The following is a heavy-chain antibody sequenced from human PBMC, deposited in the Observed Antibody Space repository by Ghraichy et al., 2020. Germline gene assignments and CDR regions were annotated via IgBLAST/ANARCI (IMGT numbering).Heavy chain of an antibody. D-gene: IGHD6-19*01. V-gene: IGHV3-21*01. Sequence: LSLTCAASGFTFSSYSINWVRQAPGKGLEWVSSISSRSSYIYYADSVKGRFTISRDNAKNSLYLQMNSLRVEDTAVYYCARDTSFDSGVAGPVVSHWGQGTLVTVSS. CDR2: ISSRSSYI. J-gene: IGHJ4*02. CDR3: ARDTSFDSGVAGPVVSH. CDR1: GFTFSSYS.